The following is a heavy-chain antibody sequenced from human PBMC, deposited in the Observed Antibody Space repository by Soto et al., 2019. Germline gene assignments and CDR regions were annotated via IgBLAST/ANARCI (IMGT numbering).Heavy chain of an antibody. CDR1: GSSVSSYY. CDR2: IYYSGST. CDR3: ARLYDSSGYWIFDY. V-gene: IGHV4-59*08. Sequence: QVQLQESGPGLVKPSETLSLTCSVSGSSVSSYYWSWIRQPPGKGLEYIGFIYYSGSTNFNPSLKSRVTISVDTSKNQFSLRLTSVTAADTAVYYCARLYDSSGYWIFDYWGQEPWSPSPQ. D-gene: IGHD3-22*01. J-gene: IGHJ4*01.